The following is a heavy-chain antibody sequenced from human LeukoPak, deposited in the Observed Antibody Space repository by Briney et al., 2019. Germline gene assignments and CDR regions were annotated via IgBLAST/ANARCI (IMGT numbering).Heavy chain of an antibody. CDR2: INHSGST. J-gene: IGHJ4*02. CDR1: GGSFSGYY. Sequence: SETLSLTCAVYGGSFSGYYWSWIRQPPGKGLEWIGEINHSGSTNYNPSLKSRVTISVDTSKNQFSLKLSSVTAADTAVYYCARGLSRYSSGWYGFDYWGQGTPVTVSS. V-gene: IGHV4-34*01. CDR3: ARGLSRYSSGWYGFDY. D-gene: IGHD6-19*01.